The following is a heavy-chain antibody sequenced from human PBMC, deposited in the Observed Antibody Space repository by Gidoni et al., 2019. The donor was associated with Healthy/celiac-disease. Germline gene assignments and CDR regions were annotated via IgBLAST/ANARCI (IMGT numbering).Heavy chain of an antibody. CDR3: ARDVLGLAVAGKSGPDY. D-gene: IGHD6-19*01. CDR1: GFTFRRYG. V-gene: IGHV3-33*01. J-gene: IGHJ4*02. Sequence: QVQLVESGGGVVQPGRSLRLPCAASGFTFRRYGMHWVRQAPGKGLEWVAVIWYDGSNKYYADSVKGRFTISRDNSKNTLYLQMNSLRAEDTAVYYCARDVLGLAVAGKSGPDYWGQGTLVTVSS. CDR2: IWYDGSNK.